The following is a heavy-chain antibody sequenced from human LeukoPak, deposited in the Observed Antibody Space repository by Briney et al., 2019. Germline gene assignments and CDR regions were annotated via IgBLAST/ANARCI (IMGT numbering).Heavy chain of an antibody. Sequence: GGSLRLSCAASGFTFSSYGMHWVRQAPGKGLEWLAVIWYDGSNKYYADSVKGRFTISRDNSKNTLYLQMNSLRAEDTAVYYCARDHYDSSGYSDYWGQGTLVTVSS. CDR1: GFTFSSYG. CDR2: IWYDGSNK. J-gene: IGHJ4*02. V-gene: IGHV3-33*01. D-gene: IGHD3-22*01. CDR3: ARDHYDSSGYSDY.